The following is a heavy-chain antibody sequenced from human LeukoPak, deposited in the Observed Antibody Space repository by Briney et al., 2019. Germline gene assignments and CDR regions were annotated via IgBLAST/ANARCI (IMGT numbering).Heavy chain of an antibody. J-gene: IGHJ4*02. CDR3: ARGSRGYYFDY. CDR1: GFTFGDYV. D-gene: IGHD1-26*01. V-gene: IGHV3-21*01. CDR2: ISSSSSYI. Sequence: GGSLRLSCTASGFTFGDYVMNWVRQAPGKGLEWVSSISSSSSYIYYADSVKGRFTISRDNAKNSLYLQMNSLRAEDTAVYYCARGSRGYYFDYWGQGTLVTVSS.